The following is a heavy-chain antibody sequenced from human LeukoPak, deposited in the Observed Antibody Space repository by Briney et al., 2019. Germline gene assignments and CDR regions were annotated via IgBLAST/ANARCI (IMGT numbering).Heavy chain of an antibody. Sequence: PGGSLRLSCAASGFTFSTYAMSWVRQAPGKGLEWVSVISGSDGSTYYADSVKGRFTISRDNSKNTLYLQMNSLRAEDTAVYYCAKARSGSSASCYNYWGQGTLVTVS. D-gene: IGHD2-2*01. CDR2: ISGSDGST. J-gene: IGHJ4*02. CDR3: AKARSGSSASCYNY. V-gene: IGHV3-23*01. CDR1: GFTFSTYA.